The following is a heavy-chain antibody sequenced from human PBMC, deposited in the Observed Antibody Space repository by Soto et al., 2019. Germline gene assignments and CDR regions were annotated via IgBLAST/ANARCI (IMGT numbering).Heavy chain of an antibody. Sequence: ASEKVSCKASGYTFTSYGIRWVRRAPGHGLEWMGWISAYNGNTNYAQKLQGRVTMTTDTSTSTAYMELRSLRSDDTAVYYCARGVQYQLLVGWFDPWGQGTLVTVSS. CDR1: GYTFTSYG. CDR3: ARGVQYQLLVGWFDP. V-gene: IGHV1-18*04. D-gene: IGHD2-2*01. J-gene: IGHJ5*02. CDR2: ISAYNGNT.